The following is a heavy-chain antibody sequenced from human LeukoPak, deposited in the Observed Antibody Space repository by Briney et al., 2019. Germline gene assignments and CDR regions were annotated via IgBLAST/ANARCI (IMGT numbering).Heavy chain of an antibody. CDR3: ARGVQYHYYYYYYMDV. Sequence: ASVKVSCKASGGTFSSYAISWVRQAPGQGLEWMGGIIPIFGTANYAQKFQGRVTITADESTSTAYMELSSLRSEDTAVYYCARGVQYHYYYYYYMDVWGKGTTVTVSS. D-gene: IGHD4-11*01. J-gene: IGHJ6*03. CDR1: GGTFSSYA. CDR2: IIPIFGTA. V-gene: IGHV1-69*13.